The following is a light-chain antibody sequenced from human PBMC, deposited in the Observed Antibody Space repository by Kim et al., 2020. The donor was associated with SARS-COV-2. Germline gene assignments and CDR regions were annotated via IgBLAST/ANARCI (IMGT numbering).Light chain of an antibody. Sequence: SLSPGERAPPSGRASRRVANYLAWYQQKPGQAPRLLMYDASKRATGIPARFSGSGSGTEFTLTISSLEPEDSAVYYCQQRTNWLYTFGQGTKLEI. V-gene: IGKV3-11*01. CDR3: QQRTNWLYT. CDR2: DAS. J-gene: IGKJ2*01. CDR1: RRVANY.